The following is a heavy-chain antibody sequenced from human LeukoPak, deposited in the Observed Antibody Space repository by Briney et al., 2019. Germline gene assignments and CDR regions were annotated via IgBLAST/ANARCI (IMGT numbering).Heavy chain of an antibody. J-gene: IGHJ5*02. Sequence: GSLRLSCAASGFTFSSYAMSWVRQAPGKGLEWIGEINHSGSTNYNPSLKSRVTISVDTSKNQFSLKLSSVTAADTAVYYRARGSRGFRQLVPQGNWFDPWGQGTLVTVSS. CDR1: GFTFSSYA. CDR2: INHSGST. CDR3: ARGSRGFRQLVPQGNWFDP. V-gene: IGHV4-34*01. D-gene: IGHD6-6*01.